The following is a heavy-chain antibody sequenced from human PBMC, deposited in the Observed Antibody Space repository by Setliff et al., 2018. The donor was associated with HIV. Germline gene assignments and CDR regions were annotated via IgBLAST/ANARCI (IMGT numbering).Heavy chain of an antibody. J-gene: IGHJ5*02. CDR2: IKTDNGSP. Sequence: ASVKVSCKASGYSFSNYAINWVRQAPGQGLEWMGWIKTDNGSPTYAQGFTGRFVFSVDTSVTTAYLQISSLKAEDTAVYYCARAPYGDYGGDLNWLDPWGQGTLVTVSS. CDR3: ARAPYGDYGGDLNWLDP. CDR1: GYSFSNYA. D-gene: IGHD4-17*01. V-gene: IGHV7-4-1*02.